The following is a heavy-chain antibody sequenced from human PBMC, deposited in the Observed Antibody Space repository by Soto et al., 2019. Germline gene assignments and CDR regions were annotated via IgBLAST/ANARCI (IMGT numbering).Heavy chain of an antibody. CDR3: ARSYGGNLNWFDP. CDR1: GFTFSSYG. CDR2: IWYDGSNK. J-gene: IGHJ5*02. D-gene: IGHD4-17*01. V-gene: IGHV3-33*01. Sequence: GGSLRLSCAASGFTFSSYGMHWVRQAPGKGLEWVAVIWYDGSNKYYADSVKGRFTISRDNSKNTLYLQMNSLRAEDTAVYYCARSYGGNLNWFDPWGQGTLVTVS.